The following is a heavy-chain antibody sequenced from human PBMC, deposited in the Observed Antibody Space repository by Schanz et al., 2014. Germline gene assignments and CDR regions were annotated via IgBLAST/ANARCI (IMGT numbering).Heavy chain of an antibody. CDR3: ARDLWLASWD. D-gene: IGHD6-19*01. CDR1: RFTFSDYW. V-gene: IGHV3-7*03. CDR2: MNQDGSVK. J-gene: IGHJ4*02. Sequence: EVQLVESGGGLVQPGRSLRLSCAASRFTFSDYWMSWVRQAPGKGLEWVANMNQDGSVKNYVDSVKGRFTISRDNAKNSLYLQMNSLRAEDTAVYYCARDLWLASWDWGQGTLVTVSS.